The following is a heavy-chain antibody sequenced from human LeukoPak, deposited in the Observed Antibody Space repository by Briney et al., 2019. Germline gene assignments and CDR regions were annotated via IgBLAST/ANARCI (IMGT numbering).Heavy chain of an antibody. V-gene: IGHV3-21*01. D-gene: IGHD2-8*01. Sequence: GGSLRLSCAASGFTFSSYSMNWVRQAPGKGLEWVSSISSSSSYIYYADSVKGRFTISRDNAKNSLYLQMNSLRAEDTAVYYCARARVYCTNGVCWSRGVLDYWGQGTLVTVSS. J-gene: IGHJ4*02. CDR2: ISSSSSYI. CDR3: ARARVYCTNGVCWSRGVLDY. CDR1: GFTFSSYS.